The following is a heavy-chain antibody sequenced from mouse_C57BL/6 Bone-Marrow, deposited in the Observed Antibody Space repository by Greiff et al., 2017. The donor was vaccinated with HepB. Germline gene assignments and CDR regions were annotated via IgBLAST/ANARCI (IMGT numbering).Heavy chain of an antibody. Sequence: QVHVKQSGAELARPGASVKLSCKASGYTFTSYGISWVKQRTGQGLEWIGEIYPRSGNTYYNEKFKGKATLTADKSSSTAYMELRSLTSEDSAVYFCARWGGTWFAYWGQGTLVTVSA. CDR3: ARWGGTWFAY. V-gene: IGHV1-81*01. J-gene: IGHJ3*01. CDR2: IYPRSGNT. CDR1: GYTFTSYG.